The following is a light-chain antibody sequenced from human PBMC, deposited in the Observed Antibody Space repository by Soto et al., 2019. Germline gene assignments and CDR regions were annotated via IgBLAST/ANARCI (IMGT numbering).Light chain of an antibody. Sequence: QSALTQPASVSGSPGQSITISCTGTSSDVGSYNLVSWYQQHPGKAPKLMIYEVSKRPSGVSNRFSGSKSGNTASLTISGLQVEDEAEDYYCSYSYSSTCERVFGGGTQLTVL. CDR3: CSYSYSSTCERV. CDR2: EVS. V-gene: IGLV2-23*02. J-gene: IGLJ3*02. CDR1: SSDVGSYNL.